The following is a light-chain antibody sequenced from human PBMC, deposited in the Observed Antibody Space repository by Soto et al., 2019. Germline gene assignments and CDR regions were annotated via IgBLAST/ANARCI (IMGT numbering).Light chain of an antibody. J-gene: IGKJ5*01. CDR3: QRYDSLPPT. V-gene: IGKV1-33*01. CDR2: DAS. Sequence: DIQMTQSPSSLSASVGDRVTITCQASHDINKYLNWYQEKPGKAPKLLIYDASNLQTGVPSRFSGSGSGTHFTFTISSLQPEDIETYYCQRYDSLPPTFGQGTRLDIK. CDR1: HDINKY.